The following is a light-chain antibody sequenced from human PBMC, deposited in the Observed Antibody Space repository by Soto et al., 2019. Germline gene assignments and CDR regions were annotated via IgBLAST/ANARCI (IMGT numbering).Light chain of an antibody. CDR1: NSDVASYNL. CDR2: EGT. J-gene: IGLJ2*01. Sequence: QYALTQPASVSGSPGQSITISCTGSNSDVASYNLVSWYQQHPGKAPKLMIYEGTKRPSGVSTRFSGSKSGNTASLTISGLQAEDEAHYYCCSYVASGTSVVFGGGTKLTVL. V-gene: IGLV2-23*01. CDR3: CSYVASGTSVV.